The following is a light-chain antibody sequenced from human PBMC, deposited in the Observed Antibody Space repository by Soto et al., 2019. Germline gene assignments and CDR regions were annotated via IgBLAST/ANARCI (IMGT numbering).Light chain of an antibody. CDR2: DVS. J-gene: IGLJ1*01. CDR1: SSDVGGYNY. V-gene: IGLV2-14*01. Sequence: QSALTQPASVSGSPGQSITISCTGTSSDVGGYNYVSWYQQHPGKAPKLMIYDVSNRPSGVSNRFSGSKSGNTASLTISGLQAEDEADYYCTSYTSSSTLYVFGPGTKLIVL. CDR3: TSYTSSSTLYV.